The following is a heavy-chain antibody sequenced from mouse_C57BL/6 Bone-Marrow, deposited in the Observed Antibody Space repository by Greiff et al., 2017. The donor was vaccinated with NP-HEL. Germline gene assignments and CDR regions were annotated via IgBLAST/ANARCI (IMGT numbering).Heavy chain of an antibody. CDR2: IDPETGGT. CDR1: GYTFTDYE. V-gene: IGHV1-15*01. CDR3: TRNYGLAWFAY. Sequence: QVQLQQSGAELVRPGASVTLSCKASGYTFTDYEMHWVKQTPVHGLEWIGAIDPETGGTAYNQKFKGKAILTADKSSSTAYMELRSLTSEDSAVYYCTRNYGLAWFAYWGQGTLVTVSA. D-gene: IGHD1-1*01. J-gene: IGHJ3*01.